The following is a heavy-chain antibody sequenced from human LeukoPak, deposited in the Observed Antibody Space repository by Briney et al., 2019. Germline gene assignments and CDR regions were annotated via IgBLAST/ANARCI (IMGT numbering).Heavy chain of an antibody. J-gene: IGHJ4*02. CDR1: GGTFSSYA. Sequence: SVKVSCKASGGTFSSYAISWVRQAPGQGLEWMGGIIPIFGTANYAQKFQGRVTITADKSTSTAYMELSSLRSEDTAVYYCASGYSSSWYVRFDYWGQGTLVTVSS. D-gene: IGHD6-13*01. CDR2: IIPIFGTA. V-gene: IGHV1-69*06. CDR3: ASGYSSSWYVRFDY.